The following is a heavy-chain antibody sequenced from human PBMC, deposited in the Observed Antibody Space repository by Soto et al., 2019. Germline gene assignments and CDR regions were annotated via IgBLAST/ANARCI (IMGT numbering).Heavy chain of an antibody. CDR3: ARQPDYNILTGYLYYFDY. J-gene: IGHJ4*02. Sequence: PGESLKISCKGSGYSFSSYWIGWVRQTPGEGLEWMGFVYPGDSDTRYSPSFQGHVTISDDKSISTACLQWSSLRASDTAMYYCARQPDYNILTGYLYYFDYWGQGTLVTVSS. CDR1: GYSFSSYW. D-gene: IGHD3-9*01. V-gene: IGHV5-51*01. CDR2: VYPGDSDT.